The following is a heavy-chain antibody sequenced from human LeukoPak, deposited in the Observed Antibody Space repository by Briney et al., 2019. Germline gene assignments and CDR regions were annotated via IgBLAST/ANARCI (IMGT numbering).Heavy chain of an antibody. D-gene: IGHD6-13*01. CDR3: ARDRAAGPFDP. CDR2: ISYDGSNK. J-gene: IGHJ5*02. V-gene: IGHV3-30*04. CDR1: GFTFSSYA. Sequence: PGGSLRLSCAASGFTFSSYAMHWVRQAPGKGLEWVAVISYDGSNKYYAGSVKGRFTISRDNSKNTLYLQMNSLRAEDTAVYYCARDRAAGPFDPWGQGTLVTVSS.